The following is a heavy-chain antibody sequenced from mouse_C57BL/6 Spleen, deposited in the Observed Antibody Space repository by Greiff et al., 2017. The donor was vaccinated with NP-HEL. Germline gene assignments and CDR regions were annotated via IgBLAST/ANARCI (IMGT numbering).Heavy chain of an antibody. CDR1: GYTFTSYW. D-gene: IGHD1-1*01. V-gene: IGHV1-69*01. CDR2: IDPSDSYT. CDR3: ARFYYDSGYSFDY. J-gene: IGHJ2*01. Sequence: QVQLQQPGAELVEPGASVKLSCKASGYTFTSYWMHWVKQRPGQGLEWIGEIDPSDSYTNYNQKFKGKSTLTVDKSSSTAYMQLSSLTSEDSAVYYCARFYYDSGYSFDYWGQGTTLTVSS.